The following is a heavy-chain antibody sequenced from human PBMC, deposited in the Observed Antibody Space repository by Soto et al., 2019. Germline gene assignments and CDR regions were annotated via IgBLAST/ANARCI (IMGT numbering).Heavy chain of an antibody. V-gene: IGHV4-4*02. D-gene: IGHD4-17*01. CDR3: ARATTGEIHVDGNDAFDI. CDR2: IYHSGST. J-gene: IGHJ3*02. Sequence: SETLSLTCAVSGGSISSSNWWSWVRQPPGKGLEWIGEIYHSGSTNYNPSLKSRVTISVDKSKNQFSLKPSSVTAADTAVYYCARATTGEIHVDGNDAFDIWGQGTMVTVSS. CDR1: GGSISSSNW.